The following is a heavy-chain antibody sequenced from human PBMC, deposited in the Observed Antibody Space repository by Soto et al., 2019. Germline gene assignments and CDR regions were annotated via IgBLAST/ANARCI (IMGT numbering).Heavy chain of an antibody. V-gene: IGHV4-59*01. CDR3: ARVDYGDYLYYFDY. J-gene: IGHJ4*02. D-gene: IGHD4-17*01. CDR1: GGSISSYY. CDR2: IYYSGST. Sequence: PSETLSLTCTVSGGSISSYYWSWIRQPPGKGLEWIGYIYYSGSTNYNPSLKSRVTISVDTSKNQFSLKLSSVTAADTAVYYCARVDYGDYLYYFDYWGQGTLVTVSS.